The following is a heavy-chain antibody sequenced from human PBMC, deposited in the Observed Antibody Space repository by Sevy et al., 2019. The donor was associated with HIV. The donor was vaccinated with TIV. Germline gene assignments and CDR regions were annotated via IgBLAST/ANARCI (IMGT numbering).Heavy chain of an antibody. D-gene: IGHD3-22*01. Sequence: ASVKVSCKVSGHTLNTLSMHWVRQAPGKGLEWMGSFDPEDGETIYAQKFQGRLTMTEDTATDLAYMDLSSLRSEDTAVYYCATTKDYYESSGSPFDHWGQGTLVTVSS. CDR3: ATTKDYYESSGSPFDH. CDR2: FDPEDGET. V-gene: IGHV1-24*01. J-gene: IGHJ4*02. CDR1: GHTLNTLS.